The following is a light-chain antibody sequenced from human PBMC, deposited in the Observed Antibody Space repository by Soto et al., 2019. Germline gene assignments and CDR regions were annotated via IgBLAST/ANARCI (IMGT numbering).Light chain of an antibody. V-gene: IGKV3-11*01. CDR1: QSVSSY. CDR3: QQRSNWHQIT. CDR2: DAS. J-gene: IGKJ5*01. Sequence: EIVLTQSPATLSLSPGERATLSCRASQSVSSYLAWYQQKPGQAPRLLIYDASNRATGIPARFSGSRSGTDFTLTISSLETKAFAVYYCQQRSNWHQITFGQGTRLEIK.